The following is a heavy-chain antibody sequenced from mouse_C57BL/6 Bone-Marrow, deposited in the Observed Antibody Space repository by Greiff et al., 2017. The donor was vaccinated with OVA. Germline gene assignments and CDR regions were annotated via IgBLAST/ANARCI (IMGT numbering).Heavy chain of an antibody. Sequence: EVMLVESGGGLVKPGGSLKLSCAASGFTFSSYTMSWVRQTPEKRLEWVATISGGGGNTYYPDSVKGRFTISRDNAKNTLYLQMSSLRSEDTALYYCARRDGYYDYFDYWGQGTTLTVSS. CDR3: ARRDGYYDYFDY. V-gene: IGHV5-9*01. CDR2: ISGGGGNT. D-gene: IGHD2-3*01. CDR1: GFTFSSYT. J-gene: IGHJ2*01.